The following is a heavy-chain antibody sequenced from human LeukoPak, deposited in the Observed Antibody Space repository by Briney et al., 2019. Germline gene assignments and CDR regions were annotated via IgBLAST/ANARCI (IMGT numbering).Heavy chain of an antibody. CDR3: ARDAAYGSGSYPLDY. CDR2: INHSGST. V-gene: IGHV4-34*01. CDR1: GGSFSGYY. J-gene: IGHJ4*02. Sequence: SETLSLTCAVYGGSFSGYYWSWIRQPPGKGLEWIGEINHSGSTNYNPSLKSRVTISVDTSKNQFSLKLSSVTAADTAVYYCARDAAYGSGSYPLDYWGQGTLVTVSS. D-gene: IGHD3-10*01.